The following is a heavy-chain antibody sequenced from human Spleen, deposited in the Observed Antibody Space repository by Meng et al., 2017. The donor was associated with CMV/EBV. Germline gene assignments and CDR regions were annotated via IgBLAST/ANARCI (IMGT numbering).Heavy chain of an antibody. D-gene: IGHD2-2*02. CDR2: TRNKADSYTT. J-gene: IGHJ4*02. V-gene: IGHV3-72*01. CDR3: ARDRYCSSSNCYTGFDY. Sequence: MTWVRQAPGKGLEWVGRTRNKADSYTTDYAASVKGRFTISRDDSKNSLYLQMNSLKTEDTAVYYCARDRYCSSSNCYTGFDYWGQGTLVTVSS.